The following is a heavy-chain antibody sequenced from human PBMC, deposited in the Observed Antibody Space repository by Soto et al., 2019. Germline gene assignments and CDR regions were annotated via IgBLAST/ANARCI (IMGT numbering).Heavy chain of an antibody. CDR2: ISYDGSNK. Sequence: GGSLRLSCAASGFTFSSYGMHWVRQAPGKGLEWVAVISYDGSNKYYADSVKGRFTISRDNSKNTLYLQMNSLRAEDTAVYYCTKPVEMATITDAFDIWGQGTMVTVSS. CDR1: GFTFSSYG. D-gene: IGHD5-12*01. J-gene: IGHJ3*02. V-gene: IGHV3-30*18. CDR3: TKPVEMATITDAFDI.